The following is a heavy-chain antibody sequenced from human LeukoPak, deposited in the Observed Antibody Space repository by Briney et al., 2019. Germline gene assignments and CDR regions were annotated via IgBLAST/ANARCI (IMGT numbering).Heavy chain of an antibody. J-gene: IGHJ4*02. CDR2: ISYDGSNK. CDR3: ARAGTMVRGVEDY. D-gene: IGHD3-10*01. V-gene: IGHV3-30-3*01. CDR1: GFTFSSYA. Sequence: PGGSLRLSCAASGFTFSSYAMHWVRQAPGKGLEWVAVISYDGSNKYYADSVKGRFTISRDNSKNTLYLQMNSLRAEDTAVYYCARAGTMVRGVEDYWGQGTLVTVSS.